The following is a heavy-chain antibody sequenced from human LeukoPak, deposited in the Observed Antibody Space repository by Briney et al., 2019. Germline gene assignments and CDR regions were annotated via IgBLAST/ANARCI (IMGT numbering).Heavy chain of an antibody. Sequence: VGSPRLSSAASRFTFSSYEMNWGRQAPGTGLGWGSYISSSSNTIYYAHSVKGRFTISRDNAKNSFYLQMNSVRAEDTAVYYCADVCITLIGCVWGKGTTVTISS. D-gene: IGHD3-10*02. V-gene: IGHV3-48*03. J-gene: IGHJ6*04. CDR1: RFTFSSYE. CDR3: ADVCITLIGCV. CDR2: ISSSSNTI.